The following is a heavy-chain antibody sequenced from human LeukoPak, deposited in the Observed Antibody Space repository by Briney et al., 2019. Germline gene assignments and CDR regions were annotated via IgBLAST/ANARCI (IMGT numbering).Heavy chain of an antibody. D-gene: IGHD3-22*01. V-gene: IGHV4-34*01. CDR1: GGSFSGYY. J-gene: IGHJ6*03. Sequence: PSETLSLTCAVYGGSFSGYYWSWIRQPPGKGLEWIREINHSGSTNYNPSLKSRVTIAVDTSKNQFSLKLSSVTAADTAVYYCARSSEGRYYYDSSGFSYYYYYMDVWGKGTTVTISS. CDR3: ARSSEGRYYYDSSGFSYYYYYMDV. CDR2: INHSGST.